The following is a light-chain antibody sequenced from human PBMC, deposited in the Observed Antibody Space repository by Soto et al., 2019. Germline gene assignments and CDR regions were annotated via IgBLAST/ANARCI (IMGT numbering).Light chain of an antibody. J-gene: IGKJ1*01. CDR2: AAS. CDR3: QQYGSSPRP. Sequence: NVLTQSQDTLSLSPGEGATRSCRASQSISSNYLAWYHQKPGQAPRPLIYAASRRATGIPDRFSGSGSGTDFTLTITGLEPEDFAVYYCQQYGSSPRPFGQVGKVDIK. CDR1: QSISSNY. V-gene: IGKV3-20*01.